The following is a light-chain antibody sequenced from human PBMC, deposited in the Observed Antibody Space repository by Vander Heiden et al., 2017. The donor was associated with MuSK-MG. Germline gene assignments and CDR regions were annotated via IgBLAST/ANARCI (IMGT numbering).Light chain of an antibody. CDR1: RSNIGRTS. Sequence: QSRLTQPPSASGTPGQRVTIFCSGGRSNIGRTSVSWYKQVPGAAPQLIIHSNKQRPSGVPDRFSGSKSDTSASLEISGLQSEDEAHYFCAAWDDTLNGAQVRFGGGTNLTVL. V-gene: IGLV1-44*01. CDR3: AAWDDTLNGAQVR. CDR2: SNK. J-gene: IGLJ2*01.